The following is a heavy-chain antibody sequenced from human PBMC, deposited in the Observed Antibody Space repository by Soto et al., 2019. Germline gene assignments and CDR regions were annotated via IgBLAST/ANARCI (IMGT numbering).Heavy chain of an antibody. D-gene: IGHD2-15*01. J-gene: IGHJ4*02. CDR2: IWYDGSKE. CDR1: GFSFRTYG. CDR3: AREQGGSYYSGGTCYPKGLGY. Sequence: QLQLVESGGGVVQPGRSLRLSCAASGFSFRTYGMHWVRQAPGKGLEWVAVIWYDGSKEYYADSVKGRFTISRDNSKNTLYLQMNSLTAEDTAVYYCAREQGGSYYSGGTCYPKGLGYWGQGTLVTVSS. V-gene: IGHV3-33*01.